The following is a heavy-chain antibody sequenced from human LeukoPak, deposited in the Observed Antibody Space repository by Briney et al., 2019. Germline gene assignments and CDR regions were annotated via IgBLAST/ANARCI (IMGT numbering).Heavy chain of an antibody. J-gene: IGHJ3*01. D-gene: IGHD3-9*01. CDR1: GYTFTIDG. V-gene: IGHV1-18*01. CDR2: ISAYNGNT. CDR3: ARDSGEYYDILTGYADAFDL. Sequence: ASVNVSCEASGYTFTIDGIGWGRQAPGQGVGWMGWISAYNGNTNYAQKLQGRLTMTTDTSTSTAYMELRSLRSDDTAVYYCARDSGEYYDILTGYADAFDLWGQGTMVTVSS.